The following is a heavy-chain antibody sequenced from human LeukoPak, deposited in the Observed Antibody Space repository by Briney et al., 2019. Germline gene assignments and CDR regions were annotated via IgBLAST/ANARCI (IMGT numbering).Heavy chain of an antibody. CDR3: ARDQRANDYGDYQNFDY. D-gene: IGHD4-17*01. Sequence: ASVKVSCKASGYTFTSYGISWVRQAPGQGLEWMGWISAYNGNTNYAQKLQGRVTMTTDTSTSTAYMELRSLRSDDTAVYYCARDQRANDYGDYQNFDYWGQGTLVTVSS. CDR2: ISAYNGNT. J-gene: IGHJ4*02. CDR1: GYTFTSYG. V-gene: IGHV1-18*01.